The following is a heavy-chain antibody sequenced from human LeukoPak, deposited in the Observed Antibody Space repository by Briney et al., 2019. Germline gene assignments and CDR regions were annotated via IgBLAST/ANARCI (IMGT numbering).Heavy chain of an antibody. CDR2: IYYSGST. J-gene: IGHJ4*02. CDR3: ARHPIAVAGTGDY. CDR1: GGSISSYF. V-gene: IGHV4-59*08. Sequence: SETLSLTCTVSGGSISSYFWSWIRQPPGKGLEWIGFIYYSGSTNYNPSLKSRVTISVDTSKNQFSLKLSSVTAADTAVYYCARHPIAVAGTGDYWGQGTLVTVSS. D-gene: IGHD6-19*01.